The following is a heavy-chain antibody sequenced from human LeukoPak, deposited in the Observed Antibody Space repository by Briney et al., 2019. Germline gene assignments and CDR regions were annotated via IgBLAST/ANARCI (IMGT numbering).Heavy chain of an antibody. Sequence: PSETLSLTCTVSGGSISSSSYYWGWIRQPPGTGLEWIGSIYYSGSTYYSPSLKSRVTISVDTSKNQFSLKLSSVTAADTAVYYCARDDRDGYNYVWFDPWGQGTLVTVSS. V-gene: IGHV4-39*07. J-gene: IGHJ5*02. CDR3: ARDDRDGYNYVWFDP. CDR1: GGSISSSSYY. D-gene: IGHD5-24*01. CDR2: IYYSGST.